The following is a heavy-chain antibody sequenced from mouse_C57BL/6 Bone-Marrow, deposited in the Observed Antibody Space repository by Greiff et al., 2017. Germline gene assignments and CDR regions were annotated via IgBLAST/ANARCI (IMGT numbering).Heavy chain of an antibody. V-gene: IGHV1-50*01. CDR2: IDPSDSYT. D-gene: IGHD2-5*01. CDR3: AREDSNYLYDFDY. J-gene: IGHJ2*01. Sequence: QVQLQQPGAELVKPGASVKLSCKASGYTFTSYWMQWVKQRPGQGLEWIGEIDPSDSYTNYNQKFKGKATLTVDPSSSTAYMQLSSLTSEDSAVYYCAREDSNYLYDFDYWGQGTTLTVSS. CDR1: GYTFTSYW.